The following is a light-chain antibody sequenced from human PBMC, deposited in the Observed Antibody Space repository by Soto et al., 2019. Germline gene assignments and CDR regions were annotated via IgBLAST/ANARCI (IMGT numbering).Light chain of an antibody. V-gene: IGKV3-11*01. CDR1: QSVSSY. CDR3: QQRSNWPLT. Sequence: EIVLTQSPATLSLSPGERDTLSCRASQSVSSYLAWYQQKPGQAPRLLIYDASNRATGIPARFSGSGSGTDFTLTISSLEPEDFAVYYCQQRSNWPLTFGPGTNVEIK. J-gene: IGKJ3*01. CDR2: DAS.